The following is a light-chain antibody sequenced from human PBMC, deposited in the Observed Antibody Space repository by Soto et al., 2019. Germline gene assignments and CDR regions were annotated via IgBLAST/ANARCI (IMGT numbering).Light chain of an antibody. J-gene: IGKJ3*01. Sequence: EIVLTQSPDTLSLSPGERATLFCRASQSIGSYLVWFQQKPGQAPRLLFYDASKRATDIPARFRGSGSGTDFTPTISSLEPEDFAVYYCQQRSIWPLTFGPGTKVDVK. CDR3: QQRSIWPLT. V-gene: IGKV3-11*01. CDR1: QSIGSY. CDR2: DAS.